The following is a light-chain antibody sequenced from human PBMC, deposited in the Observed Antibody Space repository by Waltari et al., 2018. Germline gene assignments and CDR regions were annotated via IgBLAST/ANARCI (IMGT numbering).Light chain of an antibody. Sequence: SYVLTQPPSVSVAPGQTASIACGGDNIGSESVQWYQQDPAQAPVMVLFEGSHRPLGIPDRISGSKSGNTATLTISGIEAGDEAAYYCQVWDPSTDHVLFGGGTKLTVL. CDR1: NIGSES. J-gene: IGLJ2*01. CDR2: EGS. V-gene: IGLV3-21*02. CDR3: QVWDPSTDHVL.